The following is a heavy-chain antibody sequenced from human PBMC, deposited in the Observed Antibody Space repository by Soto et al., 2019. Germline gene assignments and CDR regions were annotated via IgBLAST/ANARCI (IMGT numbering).Heavy chain of an antibody. CDR2: MNPSSGYT. CDR1: GYTFTDYD. D-gene: IGHD1-26*01. CDR3: ARFVRYQLPTIDY. J-gene: IGHJ4*02. V-gene: IGHV1-8*01. Sequence: QVQLVQSGAEVKKPGASVRVSCKASGYTFTDYDINWVRLATGQGLEWMGWMNPSSGYTGYAQKFQGRVTMTWDTSISTAYMELSSLTSADTAVYYCARFVRYQLPTIDYWGQGALVTVSS.